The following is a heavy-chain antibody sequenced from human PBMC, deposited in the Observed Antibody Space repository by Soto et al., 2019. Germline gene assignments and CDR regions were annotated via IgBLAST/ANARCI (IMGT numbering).Heavy chain of an antibody. J-gene: IGHJ4*02. D-gene: IGHD1-26*01. CDR3: TSGRAYYDY. CDR2: IRSKAYGGPT. V-gene: IGHV3-49*04. CDR1: GFTFGDYA. Sequence: GGSLRLSCTASGFTFGDYAMSWVRQAPGKGLEWVGFIRSKAYGGPTEYAAAVKGRFTISRDDSKSTAYLQMNSLRSEDTGAYYCTSGRAYYDYWGQGTLVTVSS.